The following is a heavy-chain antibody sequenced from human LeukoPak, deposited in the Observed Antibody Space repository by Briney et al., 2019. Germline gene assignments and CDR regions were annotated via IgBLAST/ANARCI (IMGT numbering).Heavy chain of an antibody. CDR2: ISGTGGST. CDR1: GFTFSNYA. J-gene: IGHJ6*02. Sequence: GGSLRLSCEASGFTFSNYAMSWVRQAPGKGLEWVAGISGTGGSTHYADSVKGRFTISRDNSKNTLYLQMNSLRAGDTAVYYCAKSPGGSAQGYYGMDVWGQGTTVTVSS. CDR3: AKSPGGSAQGYYGMDV. V-gene: IGHV3-23*01. D-gene: IGHD2-15*01.